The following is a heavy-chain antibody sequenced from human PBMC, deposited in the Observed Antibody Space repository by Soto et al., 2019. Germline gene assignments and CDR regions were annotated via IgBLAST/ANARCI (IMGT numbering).Heavy chain of an antibody. Sequence: ASVKVSCKASGYTFTGYYMHWVRQAPGQGLEWMGWINPNSGGTNYAQKFQGWVTMTRDTSISTAYMELSRLRSDDTAVYYCAVAGYYYSSGYYPFDYWGQGTLVTV. J-gene: IGHJ4*02. CDR3: AVAGYYYSSGYYPFDY. CDR1: GYTFTGYY. CDR2: INPNSGGT. D-gene: IGHD3-22*01. V-gene: IGHV1-2*04.